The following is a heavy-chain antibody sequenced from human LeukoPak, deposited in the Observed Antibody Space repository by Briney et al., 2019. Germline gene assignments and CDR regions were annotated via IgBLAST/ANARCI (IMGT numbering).Heavy chain of an antibody. J-gene: IGHJ5*02. D-gene: IGHD3-9*01. V-gene: IGHV5-51*01. Sequence: GESLKISCKGSGYSFTSYWIGWVRQMPGKGLEWMGIIYPGDSDTRYSPSFQGQVTISADKSISTAYLQWSSLKASDTAMYYCARLAPLRYFDGGWFDPWGQGTLVTVSS. CDR2: IYPGDSDT. CDR1: GYSFTSYW. CDR3: ARLAPLRYFDGGWFDP.